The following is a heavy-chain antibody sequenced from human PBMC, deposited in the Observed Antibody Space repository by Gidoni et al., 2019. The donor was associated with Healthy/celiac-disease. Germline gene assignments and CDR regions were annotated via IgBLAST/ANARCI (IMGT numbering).Heavy chain of an antibody. Sequence: QVQLQQWGAGLLKPSETLSLTCAVYGGSFSGYYWSWIRQPPGKGLEWIGEINHSGSTNYNPSLKSRVTISVDTSKNQFSLKLSSVTAADTTVYYCARSYRYTLGVAYWGQGTLVTVSS. J-gene: IGHJ4*02. D-gene: IGHD3-16*02. V-gene: IGHV4-34*01. CDR3: ARSYRYTLGVAY. CDR2: INHSGST. CDR1: GGSFSGYY.